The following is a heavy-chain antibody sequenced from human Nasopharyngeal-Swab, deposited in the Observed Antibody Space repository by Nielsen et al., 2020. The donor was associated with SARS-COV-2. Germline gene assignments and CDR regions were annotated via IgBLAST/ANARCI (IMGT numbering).Heavy chain of an antibody. J-gene: IGHJ2*01. CDR3: ATPQALSIAAGFDL. V-gene: IGHV3-53*01. D-gene: IGHD6-6*01. CDR1: GFTVSSNY. CDR2: IYSGGST. Sequence: GGSLRLSCAASGFTVSSNYMSWVRQAPGKGLEWASVIYSGGSTYYADSVKGRFTISRDNSKNTLYLQMNSLRAEDTAVYYCATPQALSIAAGFDLWGRGTLVTVSS.